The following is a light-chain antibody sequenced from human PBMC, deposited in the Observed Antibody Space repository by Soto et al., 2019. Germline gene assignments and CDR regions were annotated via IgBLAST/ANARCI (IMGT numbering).Light chain of an antibody. CDR1: QSISSW. CDR2: KAS. Sequence: TITCRASQSISSWLAWYQQKPGKAPKLLIYKASSLESGVPSRFSGSGSGTEFTLTISSLQPDDFATYYCQQYGPTRTFGQGTKVDSK. J-gene: IGKJ1*01. CDR3: QQYGPTRT. V-gene: IGKV1-5*03.